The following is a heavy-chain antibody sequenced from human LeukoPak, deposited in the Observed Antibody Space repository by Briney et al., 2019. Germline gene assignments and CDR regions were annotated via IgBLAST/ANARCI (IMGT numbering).Heavy chain of an antibody. J-gene: IGHJ4*02. D-gene: IGHD4-17*01. CDR2: INWNGGST. V-gene: IGHV3-20*04. Sequence: PGGSLRLSCAASGFTFDDYGMSWVRQAPGKGLEWVSGINWNGGSTGYADSVKGRFTISRDNAKNSLYLQMNSLRAGDTALYYCARATSQGYGDLPDYWGQGTLVTVSS. CDR1: GFTFDDYG. CDR3: ARATSQGYGDLPDY.